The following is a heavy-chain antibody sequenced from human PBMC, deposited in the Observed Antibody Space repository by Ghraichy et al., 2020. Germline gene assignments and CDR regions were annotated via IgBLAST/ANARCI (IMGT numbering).Heavy chain of an antibody. CDR2: ISSSSSYI. J-gene: IGHJ1*01. Sequence: GGSLRLSCAASGFTFSSYSMNWVRQAPGKGLEWVSSISSSSSYIYDADSMKGRFTISRDNAKDSLYLQMNSLRVEDTAVYYCAREIRAARQRGGSFQDWGQGTLVTVSS. V-gene: IGHV3-21*01. D-gene: IGHD6-6*01. CDR1: GFTFSSYS. CDR3: AREIRAARQRGGSFQD.